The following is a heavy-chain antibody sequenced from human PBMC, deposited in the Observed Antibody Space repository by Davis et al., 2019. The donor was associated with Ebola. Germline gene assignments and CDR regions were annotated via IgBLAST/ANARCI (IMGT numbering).Heavy chain of an antibody. Sequence: SLIISCIVSGIDFGTSIMHWVRPAPGKGLEWVALFPIDGGYTQYEDAVKGRITISRDVSKNTVSLQMNSLRADDTAVYYCAREGVSSGRAGSFDYWGQGVLVTVSS. CDR1: GIDFGTSI. CDR3: AREGVSSGRAGSFDY. V-gene: IGHV3-30-3*01. CDR2: FPIDGGYT. J-gene: IGHJ4*02. D-gene: IGHD6-19*01.